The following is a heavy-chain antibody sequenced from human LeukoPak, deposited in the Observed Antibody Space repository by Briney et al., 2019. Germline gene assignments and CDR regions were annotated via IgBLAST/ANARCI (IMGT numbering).Heavy chain of an antibody. CDR2: VYYTATT. D-gene: IGHD6-13*01. V-gene: IGHV4-39*07. CDR1: GDSITNINYY. J-gene: IGHJ5*01. Sequence: SETLSLTCSVSGDSITNINYYWGWIRQPPGKGLEWIATVYYTATTYSNPSLKSRVTISVDSSKNEVSLKVTSVTAANTAGYLFARDPGAGTGTDTRGQGTLGTGSS. CDR3: ARDPGAGTGTDT.